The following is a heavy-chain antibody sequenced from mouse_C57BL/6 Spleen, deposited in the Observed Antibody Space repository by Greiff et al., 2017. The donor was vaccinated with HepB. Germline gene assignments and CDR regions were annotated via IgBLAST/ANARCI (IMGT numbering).Heavy chain of an antibody. CDR2: IDPSDSET. Sequence: QVQLQQPGAELVRPGSSVKLSCKASGYTFTSYWMHWVKQRPIQGLEWIGNIDPSDSETHYNQKFKDKATLTVDKSSSTAYMQLSSLTSEDSAVYYCARFGLRRGFAYWGQGTLVTVSA. J-gene: IGHJ3*01. V-gene: IGHV1-52*01. CDR1: GYTFTSYW. D-gene: IGHD2-4*01. CDR3: ARFGLRRGFAY.